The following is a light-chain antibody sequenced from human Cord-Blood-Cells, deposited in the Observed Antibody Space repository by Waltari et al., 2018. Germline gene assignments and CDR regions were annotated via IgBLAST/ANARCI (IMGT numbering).Light chain of an antibody. CDR1: SSDVGGYNS. Sequence: QSALTQPPSASGSPGPSVTISCPGTSSDVGGYNSVSWYQQQPGKAPKLMIYEVSKRPSGVPDRFSGSKSGNTASLTVSGLQAEDEADYYCSSYAGSNIYVFGTGTKVTVL. V-gene: IGLV2-8*01. J-gene: IGLJ1*01. CDR2: EVS. CDR3: SSYAGSNIYV.